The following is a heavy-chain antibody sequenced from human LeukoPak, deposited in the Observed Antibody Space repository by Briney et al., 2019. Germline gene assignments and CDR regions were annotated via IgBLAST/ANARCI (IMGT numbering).Heavy chain of an antibody. Sequence: SVKVSCKASGGTFSSYAISWVRQAPGQGLEWMGGIIPIFGTANYAQKFQGRVTITTDESTSTAYMELSSLRSEDTAVYYCARSIAARPYYLDYWGQGTPVTVSS. CDR2: IIPIFGTA. J-gene: IGHJ4*02. V-gene: IGHV1-69*05. CDR1: GGTFSSYA. CDR3: ARSIAARPYYLDY. D-gene: IGHD6-6*01.